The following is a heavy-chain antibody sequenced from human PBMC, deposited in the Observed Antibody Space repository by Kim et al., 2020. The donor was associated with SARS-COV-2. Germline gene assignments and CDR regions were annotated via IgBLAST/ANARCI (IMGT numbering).Heavy chain of an antibody. CDR2: IKQDGSEK. V-gene: IGHV3-7*03. J-gene: IGHJ4*02. D-gene: IGHD3-10*01. CDR3: ARNKYGSGSPRDYYFDY. Sequence: GGSLRLSCAASGFTFSSYWMSWVRQAPGKGLEWVANIKQDGSEKYYVDSVKGRFTISRDNAKNSLYLQMNSLRAEDTAVYYCARNKYGSGSPRDYYFDYWGQGTLVTVSS. CDR1: GFTFSSYW.